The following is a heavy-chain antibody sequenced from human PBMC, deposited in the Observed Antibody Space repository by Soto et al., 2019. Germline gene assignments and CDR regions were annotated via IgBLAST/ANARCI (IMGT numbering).Heavy chain of an antibody. Sequence: GASVKVSCKASGYPFTRYSIRWVRQAPGQGLEWMGWISGYNGDTEYSKNFQGRLTMTIDTSTTTASMELRSLRSDDTAVYYCARASLTIFGAPYGMAYWGQGTVVTVSS. CDR1: GYPFTRYS. CDR2: ISGYNGDT. CDR3: ARASLTIFGAPYGMAY. J-gene: IGHJ4*02. D-gene: IGHD3-3*01. V-gene: IGHV1-18*04.